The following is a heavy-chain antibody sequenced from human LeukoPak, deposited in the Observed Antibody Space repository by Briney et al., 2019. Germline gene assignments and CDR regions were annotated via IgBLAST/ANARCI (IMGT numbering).Heavy chain of an antibody. V-gene: IGHV3-30-3*01. D-gene: IGHD5-12*01. CDR1: GFTFSSYA. Sequence: GGSLRLSCAAPGFTFSSYAMHWVRQAPGKGLEWVAVISYDGSNKYYADSVKGRFTISRDNAKNSLYLQMNSLRAEDTAVYYCAISKHSGYGRAFDYWGQGTLVTVSS. CDR2: ISYDGSNK. J-gene: IGHJ4*02. CDR3: AISKHSGYGRAFDY.